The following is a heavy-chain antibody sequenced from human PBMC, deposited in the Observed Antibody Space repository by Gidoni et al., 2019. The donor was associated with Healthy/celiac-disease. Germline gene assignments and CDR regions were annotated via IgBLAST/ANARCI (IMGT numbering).Heavy chain of an antibody. Sequence: EVQLVEYGGGVVQPGRSLRLSCAASGFTFDDYAMHWVRQAPGKGLEWVSGISWNSGSIGYADSVKGRFTISSDNAKNSLYLQMNRLRAEDMALYYCAKDMGYNWNDGFDYWGQGTLVTVSS. J-gene: IGHJ4*02. CDR1: GFTFDDYA. V-gene: IGHV3-9*03. CDR3: AKDMGYNWNDGFDY. D-gene: IGHD1-20*01. CDR2: ISWNSGSI.